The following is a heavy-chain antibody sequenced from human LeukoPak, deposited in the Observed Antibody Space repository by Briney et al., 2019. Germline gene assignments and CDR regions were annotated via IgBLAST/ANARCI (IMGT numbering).Heavy chain of an antibody. Sequence: GGSLRLSCGASGFSFSSYSMNWVRQAPGRGLEWVSYISRGSGTIYYADSVEGRFTISRDNAKNSLYLQMNSLRAEDTAVYYCARDSVQDSYYYYMDVWGKGTTVTVSS. V-gene: IGHV3-48*01. CDR1: GFSFSSYS. CDR2: ISRGSGTI. J-gene: IGHJ6*03. D-gene: IGHD1-1*01. CDR3: ARDSVQDSYYYYMDV.